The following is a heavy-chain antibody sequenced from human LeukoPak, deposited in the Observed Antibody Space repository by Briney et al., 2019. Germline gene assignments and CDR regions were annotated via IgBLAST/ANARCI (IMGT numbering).Heavy chain of an antibody. Sequence: GGSLRLSCAASIFTFCRYCMSGVRQVPGEGREWVANIKYDGRDIYYRDSVKSRFTSSRDNATNSLYLQMNSLRADDTAVYYCARDPGIGADGTVGHFDYWGEGTLVTVSS. CDR3: ARDPGIGADGTVGHFDY. CDR1: IFTFCRYC. J-gene: IGHJ4*02. D-gene: IGHD6-13*01. V-gene: IGHV3-7*01. CDR2: IKYDGRDI.